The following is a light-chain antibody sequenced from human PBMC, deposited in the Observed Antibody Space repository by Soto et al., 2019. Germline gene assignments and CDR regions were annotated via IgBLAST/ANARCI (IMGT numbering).Light chain of an antibody. Sequence: EIVFTQSPASLSLSPWERATLLCRSSQSVSSYLAWYQQKPGQAPRLLIYGASTRATGIPARFSGSGSGTEFTLTISSLQSEDFAVYYCQQYNNWPQTFGQGTKV. J-gene: IGKJ1*01. V-gene: IGKV3-15*01. CDR1: QSVSSY. CDR2: GAS. CDR3: QQYNNWPQT.